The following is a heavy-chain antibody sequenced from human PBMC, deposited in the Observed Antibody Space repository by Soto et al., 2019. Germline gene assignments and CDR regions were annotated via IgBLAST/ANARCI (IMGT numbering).Heavy chain of an antibody. Sequence: EVQLVESGGGLVQPGGSLRLSCAASGFAFSTYWMHWVRQAPGKGLLWVARIKFDGSSTYSADSVKGRFTISRDDAKNTLYLQINGLRVDDTAVYYCARGAKNIYAMDVWGQGTTVTVSS. CDR3: ARGAKNIYAMDV. CDR1: GFAFSTYW. CDR2: IKFDGSST. J-gene: IGHJ6*02. V-gene: IGHV3-74*01.